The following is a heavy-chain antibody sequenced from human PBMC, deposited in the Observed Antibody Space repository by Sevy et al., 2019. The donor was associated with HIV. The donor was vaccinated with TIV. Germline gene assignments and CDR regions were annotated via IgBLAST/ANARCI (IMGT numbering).Heavy chain of an antibody. CDR3: AKNTAAAGAGGFDN. CDR2: IEYDGNDK. V-gene: IGHV3-30*02. D-gene: IGHD2-8*02. Sequence: EGSLRLSCAASRFIFNDYGMHWVHQAPGKGLEWVAFIEYDGNDKYYADSMRGRFTISRDNSKNMLFLQMNSLRSEDTAMYYCAKNTAAAGAGGFDNWGQGTLVTVSS. J-gene: IGHJ4*02. CDR1: RFIFNDYG.